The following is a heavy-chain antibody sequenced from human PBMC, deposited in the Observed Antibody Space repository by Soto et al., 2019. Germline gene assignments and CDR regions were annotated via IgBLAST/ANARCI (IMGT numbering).Heavy chain of an antibody. Sequence: QVQLVESGGGVVQPGRSLRLSCAASGFPFSTYGMHWVRQAPGKGLEWVAVIWYDGSNKYYADSVKGRFTISRDNSKNTLYLKMNALRAEDTAVYYCARASGSFDYWGQGTLVTVSS. CDR1: GFPFSTYG. CDR2: IWYDGSNK. V-gene: IGHV3-33*01. J-gene: IGHJ4*02. CDR3: ARASGSFDY. D-gene: IGHD3-22*01.